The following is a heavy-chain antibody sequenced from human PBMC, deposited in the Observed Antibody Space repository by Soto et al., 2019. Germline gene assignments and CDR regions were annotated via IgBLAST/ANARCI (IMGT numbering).Heavy chain of an antibody. CDR2: IYSGGST. V-gene: IGHV3-53*01. Sequence: LRLSCAASGFTVSSNYMSWVRQAPGKGLEWVSVIYSGGSTYYADSVKGRFTISRDNSKNTLYLQMNSLRAEDTAVYYCARLVPPQWLGPDYWGQGTLVTVSS. CDR1: GFTVSSNY. D-gene: IGHD6-19*01. CDR3: ARLVPPQWLGPDY. J-gene: IGHJ4*02.